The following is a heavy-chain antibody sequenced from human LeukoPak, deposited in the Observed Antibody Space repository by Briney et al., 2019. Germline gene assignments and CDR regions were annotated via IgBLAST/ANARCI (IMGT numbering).Heavy chain of an antibody. V-gene: IGHV4-59*08. CDR1: GGSISSSY. Sequence: SETLSLTCTVSGGSISSSYWSWIRQSPGKGLEWIGYLSYSGNTKYNPSLKRRVTISVDTSENQFSLKLSSVTAADTAVYYCARHDKGNESGAFDYWGQGTLVTVSS. J-gene: IGHJ4*02. CDR2: LSYSGNT. CDR3: ARHDKGNESGAFDY.